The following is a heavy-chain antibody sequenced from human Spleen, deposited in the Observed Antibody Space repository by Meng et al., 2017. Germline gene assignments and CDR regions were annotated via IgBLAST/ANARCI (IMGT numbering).Heavy chain of an antibody. Sequence: QVQPPEAGSGLVRPSDTLSLTCTVSGGSISSYYWSWIRQPPGKGLEWIGYIYYRGSTNYNPSLKSRVTISVDTSKNQFSLKLISVTAADTAVYYCARVSYDSSGPWGQGTLVTVSS. CDR2: IYYRGST. CDR1: GGSISSYY. V-gene: IGHV4-59*07. J-gene: IGHJ5*02. D-gene: IGHD3-22*01. CDR3: ARVSYDSSGP.